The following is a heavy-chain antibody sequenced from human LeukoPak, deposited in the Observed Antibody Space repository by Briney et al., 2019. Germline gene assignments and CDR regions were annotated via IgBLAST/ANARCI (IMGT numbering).Heavy chain of an antibody. CDR3: ARVPNSSSWYLARYYYYGVDV. CDR1: GFTFSSYA. CDR2: ISYDGSNK. D-gene: IGHD6-13*01. J-gene: IGHJ6*02. V-gene: IGHV3-30-3*01. Sequence: GMSLRLSCAASGFTFSSYAMHWVRQAPGKGLEWVAVISYDGSNKYYADSVKGRFTISRDNSKNTLYLQMNSLRAEDTAVYYCARVPNSSSWYLARYYYYGVDVWGQGTTVTVSS.